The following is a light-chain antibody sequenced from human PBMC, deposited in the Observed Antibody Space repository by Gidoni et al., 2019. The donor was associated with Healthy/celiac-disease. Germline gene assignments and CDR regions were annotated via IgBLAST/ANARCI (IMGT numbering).Light chain of an antibody. CDR1: QSVSSN. Sequence: EIVMTQSPATLSVSPGERATLSCRASQSVSSNLAWYQQKPGQAPRLLIYSASTRATGIPARFSGSGSGTEFTLTISSLQSEDFAVYYCQQYNNWPATFXQXTRLXIK. J-gene: IGKJ5*01. CDR3: QQYNNWPAT. V-gene: IGKV3-15*01. CDR2: SAS.